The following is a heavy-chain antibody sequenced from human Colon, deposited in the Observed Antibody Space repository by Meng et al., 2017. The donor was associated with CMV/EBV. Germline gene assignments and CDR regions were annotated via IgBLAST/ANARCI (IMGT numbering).Heavy chain of an antibody. Sequence: GGSLRLSCAASGFTFNNYGMHWVRQAPGKGLEWVSSISSGSSDIYYADSVKGRFTISRDNAKNSLYLQMNSLRGDDTAVYYCASYTWTQLCIWGQGTLVTSPQ. D-gene: IGHD5-18*01. V-gene: IGHV3-21*01. CDR3: ASYTWTQLCI. J-gene: IGHJ4*02. CDR2: ISSGSSDI. CDR1: GFTFNNYG.